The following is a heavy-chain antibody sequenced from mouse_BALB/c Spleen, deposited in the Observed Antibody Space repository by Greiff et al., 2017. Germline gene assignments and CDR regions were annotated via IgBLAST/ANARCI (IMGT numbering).Heavy chain of an antibody. Sequence: EVMLVESGGGLVKPGGSLKLSCAASGFTFSSYAMSWVRQTPEKRLEWVATISSGGSYTYYPDSVKGRFTISRDNAKNTLYLQMSSLRSEDTAMYYCARHGDYDGTWFAYWGQGTLVTVSA. V-gene: IGHV5-9-3*01. D-gene: IGHD2-4*01. J-gene: IGHJ3*01. CDR3: ARHGDYDGTWFAY. CDR1: GFTFSSYA. CDR2: ISSGGSYT.